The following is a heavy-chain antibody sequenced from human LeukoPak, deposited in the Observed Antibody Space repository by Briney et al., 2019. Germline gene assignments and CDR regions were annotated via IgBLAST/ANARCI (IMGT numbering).Heavy chain of an antibody. D-gene: IGHD1-14*01. V-gene: IGHV4-59*08. Sequence: SETLSLTCTASGGSISSYYWSWIRQPPGKGLEWIGYIYYNGSPNYSPSLKSRVTLSIDTSMNQFSLKLSSVTAADTAVYYCARHIYRTFHFDYWGQGTLATVSS. CDR3: ARHIYRTFHFDY. J-gene: IGHJ4*02. CDR1: GGSISSYY. CDR2: IYYNGSP.